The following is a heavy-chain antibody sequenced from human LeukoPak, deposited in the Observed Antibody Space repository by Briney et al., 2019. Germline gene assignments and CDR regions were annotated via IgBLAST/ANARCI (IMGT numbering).Heavy chain of an antibody. V-gene: IGHV1-69*01. CDR2: IIPIFGTA. CDR3: AKSLTNTIFGVVIPFDY. CDR1: GYSFTTYW. D-gene: IGHD3-3*01. Sequence: KISCKASGYSFTTYWIGWVRQAPGQGLEWMGGIIPIFGTANYAQKFQGRVTITADESTSTAYMELSSLRSEDTAVYYCAKSLTNTIFGVVIPFDYRGQGTLVTVSS. J-gene: IGHJ4*02.